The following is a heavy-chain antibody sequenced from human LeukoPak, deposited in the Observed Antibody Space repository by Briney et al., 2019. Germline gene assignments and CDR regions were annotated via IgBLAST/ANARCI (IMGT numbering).Heavy chain of an antibody. CDR1: GGSISSSSYY. V-gene: IGHV4-39*01. Sequence: SETLSLTCTVSGGSISSSSYYWGWIRQPPGKGLEWIGSIYYSGSTYYNPSLKSRVTISVDTSKNQFSLKLSSVTAADTAVYYCARHFKRFGRHTPLYYFDYWGQGTLVTVSS. J-gene: IGHJ4*02. D-gene: IGHD3-10*01. CDR3: ARHFKRFGRHTPLYYFDY. CDR2: IYYSGST.